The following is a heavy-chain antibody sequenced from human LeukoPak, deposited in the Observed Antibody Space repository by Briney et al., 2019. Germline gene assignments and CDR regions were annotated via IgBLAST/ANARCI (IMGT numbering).Heavy chain of an antibody. Sequence: SETLSLTCTVSGGSISSSSYYWGWIRQPPGKGLEWTGSIYYSGSTYYNPSLKSRVTISVDTSKNQFSLKLSSVTAADTAVYYCARHRSLDYLDYWGQGTLVTVSS. J-gene: IGHJ4*02. CDR1: GGSISSSSYY. CDR2: IYYSGST. CDR3: ARHRSLDYLDY. V-gene: IGHV4-39*01.